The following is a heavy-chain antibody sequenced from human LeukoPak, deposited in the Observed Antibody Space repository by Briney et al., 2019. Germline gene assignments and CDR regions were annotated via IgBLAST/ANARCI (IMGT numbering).Heavy chain of an antibody. CDR2: IFYRGTM. D-gene: IGHD6-6*01. CDR1: GDSIRSSSYY. J-gene: IGHJ6*03. CDR3: ARGRWWFAGRPPHYMDV. Sequence: PSETLSLTCTVSGDSIRSSSYYWDWIRQPPGGGLEWIGSIFYRGTMYYNPSLKSRVTISLDTSKNQFSLKLSSMTAADTAVYYCARGRWWFAGRPPHYMDVWGKGTTVTVSS. V-gene: IGHV4-39*07.